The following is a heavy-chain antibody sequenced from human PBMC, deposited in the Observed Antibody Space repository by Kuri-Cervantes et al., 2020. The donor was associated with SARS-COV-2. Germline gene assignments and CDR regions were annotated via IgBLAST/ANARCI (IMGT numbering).Heavy chain of an antibody. CDR1: GFTFSNAW. CDR3: TTGGGIVVVPAAQGYMDV. Sequence: TCAASGFTFSNAWMSWVRQAPGKGLEWVGRIKSKTDGGTTDYAAPVKGRFTISRDDSKNTLYLQMNSLKTEDTAVYYCTTGGGIVVVPAAQGYMDVWGKGTTVTVSS. D-gene: IGHD2-2*01. J-gene: IGHJ6*03. V-gene: IGHV3-15*01. CDR2: IKSKTDGGTT.